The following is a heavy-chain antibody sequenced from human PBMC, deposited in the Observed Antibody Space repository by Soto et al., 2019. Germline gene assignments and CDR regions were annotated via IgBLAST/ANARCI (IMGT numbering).Heavy chain of an antibody. Sequence: QITLKESGPTLVKPTQTLTLTCTFSGFSLSTSGVGVGWIRQPPGKALEWLALIYWDDDKRYSPSLKSRLTITKDTSKNQVVLKIANNDPVDTATYYWSHSLYYYYSSGYYCYLGQGTPVTVSS. V-gene: IGHV2-5*02. CDR3: SHSLYYYYSSGYYCY. CDR2: IYWDDDK. J-gene: IGHJ4*02. D-gene: IGHD3-22*01. CDR1: GFSLSTSGVG.